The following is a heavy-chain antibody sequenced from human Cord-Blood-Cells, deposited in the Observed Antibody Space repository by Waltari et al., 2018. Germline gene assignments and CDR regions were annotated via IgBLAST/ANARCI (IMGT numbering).Heavy chain of an antibody. CDR1: GGTFSSYA. D-gene: IGHD3-16*01. J-gene: IGHJ3*02. V-gene: IGHV1-69*01. Sequence: QVQLVQSGAEVKKPGSSVKVSCKASGGTFSSYAISWVRQAPGQGLEWMGESIRIFGTANYTQKCAGKVTLIADESTSTAYMELSSLRSEDTAVYYCAQTWADDAFDIWGQGTMVTVSS. CDR2: SIRIFGTA. CDR3: AQTWADDAFDI.